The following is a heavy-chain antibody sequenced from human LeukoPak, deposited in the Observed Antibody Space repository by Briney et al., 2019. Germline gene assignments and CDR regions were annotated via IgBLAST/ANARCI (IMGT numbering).Heavy chain of an antibody. Sequence: SETLSLTCAVYGGSFSGYYWSWIRQPPGKGLEWIGEINHSGSTNYNPSLKSRVTISVDTSKNQFSLKLSSVTAADTAVYYCARPSESQQFDYWGQGTLVTVSS. CDR3: ARPSESQQFDY. D-gene: IGHD1/OR15-1a*01. V-gene: IGHV4-34*01. CDR1: GGSFSGYY. J-gene: IGHJ4*02. CDR2: INHSGST.